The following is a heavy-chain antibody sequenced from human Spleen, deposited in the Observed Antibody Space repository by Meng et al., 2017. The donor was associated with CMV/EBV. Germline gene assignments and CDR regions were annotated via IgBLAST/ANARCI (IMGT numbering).Heavy chain of an antibody. V-gene: IGHV3-30-3*01. CDR1: GFTFSSYA. J-gene: IGHJ4*02. Sequence: QVQLVESGGGVVQSGRSLRLSCAASGFTFSSYAMHWVRQAPGKGLEWVAVISYDGSNKYYADSVKGRFTISRDNSKNTLYLQMNSLRAEDTAVYYCASPSLSGWYTFDYWGQGTLVTVSS. CDR2: ISYDGSNK. CDR3: ASPSLSGWYTFDY. D-gene: IGHD6-19*01.